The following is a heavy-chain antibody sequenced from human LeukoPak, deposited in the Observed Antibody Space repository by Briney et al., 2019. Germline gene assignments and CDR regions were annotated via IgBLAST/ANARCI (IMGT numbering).Heavy chain of an antibody. V-gene: IGHV1-18*01. CDR2: ISAYNGNT. Sequence: ASVKVSCKASGYTFTSYGISWVRQTPGQGLEWMGRISAYNGNTNYAQKLQDRVTMTTDTSTSTAYMELRSLRSDDTAVYYCARDKGGLYYYDSSGYCDYWGQGTLVTVSS. D-gene: IGHD3-22*01. CDR3: ARDKGGLYYYDSSGYCDY. CDR1: GYTFTSYG. J-gene: IGHJ4*02.